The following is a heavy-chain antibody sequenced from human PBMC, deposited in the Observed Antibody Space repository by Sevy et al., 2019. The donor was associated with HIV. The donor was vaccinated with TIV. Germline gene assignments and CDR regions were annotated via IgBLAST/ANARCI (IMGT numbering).Heavy chain of an antibody. CDR1: GYSISSGYY. CDR3: ARDMVRGGDAFDI. J-gene: IGHJ3*02. Sequence: SETLSLTCAVSGYSISSGYYWGGIRQPPGKGLEWIGSIYHSGTTYYNPSLKSRVTISVDTSKNQFSLKLSSVTAADTAVYYCARDMVRGGDAFDIWGQGTMVTVSS. D-gene: IGHD3-10*01. V-gene: IGHV4-38-2*02. CDR2: IYHSGTT.